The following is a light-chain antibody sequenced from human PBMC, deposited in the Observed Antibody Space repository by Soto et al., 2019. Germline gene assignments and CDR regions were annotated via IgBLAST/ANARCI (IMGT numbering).Light chain of an antibody. J-gene: IGKJ1*01. V-gene: IGKV1-6*01. CDR1: QAIRND. CDR2: GAY. CDR3: LQDFNYFVWT. Sequence: AVQMTQSPSSLSASVGDRVTITCRASQAIRNDLGWFQQKPGEAPKPLIYGAYNLQSGVPSRFSGSASGTDFTLTISNLQPEDIATYYCLQDFNYFVWTFGQGTKVEI.